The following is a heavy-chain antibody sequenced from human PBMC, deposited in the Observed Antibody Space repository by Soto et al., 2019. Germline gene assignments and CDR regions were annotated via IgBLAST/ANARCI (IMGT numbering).Heavy chain of an antibody. V-gene: IGHV1-69*06. CDR1: GGTFSSYA. D-gene: IGHD6-6*01. Sequence: GASVKVSCKASGGTFSSYAISCVRQAPGQGLEWMGGIIPIFGTANYAQKFQGRVTITADKSTSTAYMELSSLRSEDTAVYYCARDAIEYSSLEDPWGQGTLVTVSS. CDR2: IIPIFGTA. CDR3: ARDAIEYSSLEDP. J-gene: IGHJ5*02.